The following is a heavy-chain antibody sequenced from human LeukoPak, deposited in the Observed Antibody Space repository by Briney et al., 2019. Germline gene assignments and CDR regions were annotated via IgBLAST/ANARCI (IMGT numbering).Heavy chain of an antibody. V-gene: IGHV3-30-3*01. J-gene: IGHJ5*02. CDR2: ISYDGSNK. D-gene: IGHD3-3*01. CDR3: ARDYPPDS. CDR1: GFTFSSYA. Sequence: GRSLRLSCAASGFTFSSYAMHWVRQAPGKGLEWVAVISYDGSNKYYADSVKGRFTISRDNSKNTLYLQMNSLRAEDTAVYYCARDYPPDSWGQGTLVTVSS.